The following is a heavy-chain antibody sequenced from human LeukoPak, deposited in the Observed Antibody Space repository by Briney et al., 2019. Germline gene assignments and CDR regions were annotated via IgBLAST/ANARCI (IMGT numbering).Heavy chain of an antibody. CDR2: IYHNGST. V-gene: IGHV4-30-2*01. CDR3: ANFHSSAYHY. D-gene: IGHD3-22*01. CDR1: GGSISSGGYY. J-gene: IGHJ4*02. Sequence: SQTLSLTCTVSGGSISSGGYYWSWIRQPPGKGLEWIGYIYHNGSTYYIPSLKSRVTISVDRSKNQFPLKLNSVTAADTAVYYCANFHSSAYHYWGQGTLVTVSS.